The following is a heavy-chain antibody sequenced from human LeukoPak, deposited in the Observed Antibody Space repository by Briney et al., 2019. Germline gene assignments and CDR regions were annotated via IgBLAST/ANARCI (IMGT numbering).Heavy chain of an antibody. V-gene: IGHV3-21*01. CDR3: ARDSLYDYVWGSYRHNSDY. J-gene: IGHJ4*02. D-gene: IGHD3-16*02. CDR1: GFTFSSYS. Sequence: GGSLRLSCAASGFTFSSYSMNWVRQAPGKGLEWVSSIGSSSSYIYYADSVKGRFTISRDNAKNSLYLQMNSLRAEDTAVYYCARDSLYDYVWGSYRHNSDYWGQGTLVTVSS. CDR2: IGSSSSYI.